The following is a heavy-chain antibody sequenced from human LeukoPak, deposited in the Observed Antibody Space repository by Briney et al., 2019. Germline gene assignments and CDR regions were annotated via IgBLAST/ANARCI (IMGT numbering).Heavy chain of an antibody. Sequence: GGSLRLSGAASGFTFNSYAMSWVRQAPWERLQWVSGISDSGGNTYYADSVRGRFTISRDNSKNTLYLQMNSLRAEDTAVYYCARHRSSWLIDYWGQGTLVTVSS. D-gene: IGHD6-6*01. CDR2: ISDSGGNT. CDR3: ARHRSSWLIDY. V-gene: IGHV3-23*01. J-gene: IGHJ4*02. CDR1: GFTFNSYA.